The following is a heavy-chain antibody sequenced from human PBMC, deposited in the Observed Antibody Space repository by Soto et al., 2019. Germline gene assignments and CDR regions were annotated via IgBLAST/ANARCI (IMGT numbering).Heavy chain of an antibody. V-gene: IGHV4-59*12. CDR1: GGSMRSYY. D-gene: IGHD4-17*01. Sequence: SETLSLTCTVSGGSMRSYYWSWIRQPQGRGLEWIGYIYFSGGTNYNPSLKSRVTISVDTSKNQFSLKVRSVTAADTAVYYCARETYGDYVGYFDPWGQGTQVTVFS. CDR2: IYFSGGT. J-gene: IGHJ5*02. CDR3: ARETYGDYVGYFDP.